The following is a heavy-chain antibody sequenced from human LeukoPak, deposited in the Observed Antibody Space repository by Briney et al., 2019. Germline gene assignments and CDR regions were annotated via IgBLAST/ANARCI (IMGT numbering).Heavy chain of an antibody. D-gene: IGHD3-16*01. J-gene: IGHJ4*02. V-gene: IGHV1-18*01. Sequence: ASVKVSCKASGYTFTNYGISWVRQAPGQGLEWMGWISAYNGNTNYAQKLQGRVTMTTDTSTSTAYMELRSLGSDDTAVYYFGRDYCPFWGYFDFWGQGTLVTVSS. CDR2: ISAYNGNT. CDR1: GYTFTNYG. CDR3: GRDYCPFWGYFDF.